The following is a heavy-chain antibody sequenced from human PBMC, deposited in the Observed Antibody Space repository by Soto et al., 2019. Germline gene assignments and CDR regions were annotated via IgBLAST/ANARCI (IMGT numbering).Heavy chain of an antibody. CDR1: GYTFTSYG. V-gene: IGHV1-18*04. D-gene: IGHD2-2*02. J-gene: IGHJ6*02. CDR2: ISAYNGNT. CDR3: ARDHGVVVPAAIPGPYYYYGMDV. Sequence: GASVKVSCKASGYTFTSYGISWVRQAPGQGLEWMGWISAYNGNTNYAQKLQGRVTMTTDTSTSTAYMELRSLRSDDTAVYYCARDHGVVVPAAIPGPYYYYGMDVWGQGTTVTVSS.